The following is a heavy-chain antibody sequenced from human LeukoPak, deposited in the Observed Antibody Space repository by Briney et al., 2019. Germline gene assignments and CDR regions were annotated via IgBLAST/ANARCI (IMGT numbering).Heavy chain of an antibody. CDR3: ARGGSSSAYYYYYMDV. V-gene: IGHV4-4*07. J-gene: IGHJ6*03. D-gene: IGHD6-6*01. CDR1: GGSISSYY. Sequence: SETLSLTCTVSGGSISSYYWSWIRQPAGKGLEWIGRIYTSGSTNYNPSLKSRVTMSVDTSKNQSSLKLSSVTPADTTVYYCARGGSSSAYYYYYMDVWGKGTTVTVSS. CDR2: IYTSGST.